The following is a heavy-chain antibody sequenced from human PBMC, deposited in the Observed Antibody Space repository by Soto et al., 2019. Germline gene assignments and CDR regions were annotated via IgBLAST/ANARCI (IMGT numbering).Heavy chain of an antibody. CDR3: ARGRITMVRGVKPKSWFNP. Sequence: PSETLSLTCTVSGGSISSGDYYWSWIRQPPGKGLEWIGYIYYSGSTYYNPSLKSRVTISIDTSKNQFSLKLSSVPAADTAVYYCARGRITMVRGVKPKSWFNPCRQRPLSTFAT. D-gene: IGHD3-10*01. J-gene: IGHJ5*02. V-gene: IGHV4-30-4*01. CDR1: GGSISSGDYY. CDR2: IYYSGST.